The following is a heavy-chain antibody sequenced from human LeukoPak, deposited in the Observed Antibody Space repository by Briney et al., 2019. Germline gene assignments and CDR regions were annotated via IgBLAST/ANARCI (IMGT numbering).Heavy chain of an antibody. CDR2: IYYAGNT. CDR3: ARSIAARQRKGFDP. D-gene: IGHD6-6*01. V-gene: IGHV4-59*01. Sequence: SETLSLTCTVSGGSISSYFWSWIRQPPGKALEWIGYIYYAGNTKYSPSLKSRVTISVDTSKNQFSLKLSSVTAADTAVYYCARSIAARQRKGFDPWGQGTLVTVSS. CDR1: GGSISSYF. J-gene: IGHJ5*02.